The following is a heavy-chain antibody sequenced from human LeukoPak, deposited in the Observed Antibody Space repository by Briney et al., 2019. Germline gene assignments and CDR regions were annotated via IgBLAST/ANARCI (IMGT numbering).Heavy chain of an antibody. CDR1: GFSFNNYA. Sequence: PGGSLRLSCAASGFSFNNYAMHWVRQAPGKGLEWVSSISSSSYIYYADSVKGRFTISRDNAKNSLYLQMNSLRAEDTAVYYCARRGGPYWGQGTLVTVSS. CDR3: ARRGGPY. V-gene: IGHV3-21*01. J-gene: IGHJ4*02. D-gene: IGHD3-16*01. CDR2: ISSSSYI.